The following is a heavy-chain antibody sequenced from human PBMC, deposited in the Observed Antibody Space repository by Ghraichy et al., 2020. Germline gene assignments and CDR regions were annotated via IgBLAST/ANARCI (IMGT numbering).Heavy chain of an antibody. J-gene: IGHJ4*02. CDR2: ISTNGDTT. V-gene: IGHV3-23*01. CDR1: GFSFSSHA. D-gene: IGHD3-10*02. CDR3: ANVRPAESRDY. Sequence: GGSLRLSCAASGFSFSSHAISWVRQAPGKGLEWVSSISTNGDTTYYADSVKGRFTISRDNPKSTLYLQMSSLGAEDTAVYYCANVRPAESRDYWGQGTLVTVSS.